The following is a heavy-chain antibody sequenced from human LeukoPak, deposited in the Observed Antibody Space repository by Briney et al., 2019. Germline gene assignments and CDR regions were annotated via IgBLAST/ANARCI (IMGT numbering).Heavy chain of an antibody. D-gene: IGHD5-18*01. CDR3: VRWGYGSLTFDY. V-gene: IGHV4-59*01. CDR2: IYYSGIT. J-gene: IGHJ4*02. Sequence: SETLSLTCTVSGGSLNTYYWSWVRQPPGKGLEWIGYIYYSGITKYNPSLKSRVTISVDTSKNQVSLKLSSVTAADTALYYCVRWGYGSLTFDYWGQGTLVTVSS. CDR1: GGSLNTYY.